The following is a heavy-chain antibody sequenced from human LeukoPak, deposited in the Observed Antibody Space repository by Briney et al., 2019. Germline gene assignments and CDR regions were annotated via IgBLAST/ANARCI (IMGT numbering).Heavy chain of an antibody. CDR2: IKQDGSEK. J-gene: IGHJ4*02. CDR3: AKAAQWELRLSPFDY. CDR1: GFTFSSYW. Sequence: GGSLRLSCAASGFTFSSYWMSWVRQAPGKGLEWVANIKQDGSEKYYVDSVKGRFTISRDNAKNTLYLQMNSLRAEDTAVYYCAKAAQWELRLSPFDYWGQGTLVTVSS. D-gene: IGHD1-26*01. V-gene: IGHV3-7*01.